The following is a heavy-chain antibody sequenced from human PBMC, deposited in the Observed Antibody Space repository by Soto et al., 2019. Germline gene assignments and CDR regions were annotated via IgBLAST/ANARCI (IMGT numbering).Heavy chain of an antibody. CDR3: ARGVSAGVDY. J-gene: IGHJ4*02. CDR1: GYSFTSLD. Sequence: QVQLVQSGAEVREPGASVKVYCKASGYSFTSLDINWVRQTAGQGLEWMGWMQPSTGRTGYAQKFQGRVTMTRDTSINTPYMELTTLTSDDTAFYYCARGVSAGVDYWGQGTLVTVSS. CDR2: MQPSTGRT. D-gene: IGHD1-26*01. V-gene: IGHV1-8*01.